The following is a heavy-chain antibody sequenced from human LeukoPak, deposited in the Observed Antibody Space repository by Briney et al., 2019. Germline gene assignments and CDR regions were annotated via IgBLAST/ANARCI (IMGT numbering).Heavy chain of an antibody. CDR3: ARHAYYYDSSAPLGY. J-gene: IGHJ4*02. V-gene: IGHV4-39*01. Sequence: SETLSLTCTVSGGSISSSSNYWGWTRQPPGKGLEWIGSIYYSGSTYYNPSLKSRVTISVDTSKNQFSLKLSSVTAADTAVYYCARHAYYYDSSAPLGYWGQGTLVTVSS. CDR1: GGSISSSSNY. CDR2: IYYSGST. D-gene: IGHD3-22*01.